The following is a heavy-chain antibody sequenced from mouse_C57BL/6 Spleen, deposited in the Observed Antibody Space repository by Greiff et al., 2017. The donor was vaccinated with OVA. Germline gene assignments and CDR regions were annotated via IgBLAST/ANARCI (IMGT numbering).Heavy chain of an antibody. D-gene: IGHD1-1*01. Sequence: QVQLQQPGAELVKPGASVKLSCKASGYTFTSYWMQWVKQRPGQGLEWIGEIDPSDSYTNYNQKFKGKATLTVDTSSSTAYMQLSSLTSEDSSVYYCARGDYGSRSYFDYWGQGTTLTVSS. CDR1: GYTFTSYW. J-gene: IGHJ2*01. CDR2: IDPSDSYT. V-gene: IGHV1-50*01. CDR3: ARGDYGSRSYFDY.